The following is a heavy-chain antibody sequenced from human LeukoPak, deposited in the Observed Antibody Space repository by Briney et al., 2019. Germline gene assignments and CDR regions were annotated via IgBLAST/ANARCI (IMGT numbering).Heavy chain of an antibody. J-gene: IGHJ4*02. Sequence: GGSVRLSCAASGFTFSSYAMSWVPQAPGKGLEWVSAISGSGGSTYYADSVKGRFTISRDNSKNTLYLQMNSLRAEDTAVYYCAKGAWYSSSWYDYWGQGTLVTVSS. CDR3: AKGAWYSSSWYDY. CDR2: ISGSGGST. CDR1: GFTFSSYA. D-gene: IGHD6-13*01. V-gene: IGHV3-23*01.